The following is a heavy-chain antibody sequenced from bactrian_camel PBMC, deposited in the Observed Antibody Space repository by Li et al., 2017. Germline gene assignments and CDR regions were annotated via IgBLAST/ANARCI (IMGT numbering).Heavy chain of an antibody. CDR1: GFATGSYY. CDR2: IDTGRANA. V-gene: IGHV3S29*01. J-gene: IGHJ4*01. Sequence: QLVESGGGLVQPGGSLRLTCAASGFATGSYYVSWVRQAPGKGLEWVASIDTGRANAYYDDSVKGRFTISRDDAKNSLKLQLNNLESSDTAMYYCAKSLASALGGAGRSPGTQVT. D-gene: IGHD1*01.